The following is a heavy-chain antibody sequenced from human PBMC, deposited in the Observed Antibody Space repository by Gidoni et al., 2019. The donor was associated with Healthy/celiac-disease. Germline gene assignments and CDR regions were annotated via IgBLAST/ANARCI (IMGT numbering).Heavy chain of an antibody. D-gene: IGHD3-9*01. CDR2: ISSSGSTI. V-gene: IGHV3-48*03. CDR1: GFTFSSYE. CDR3: ARDHYDILTGYSVAGY. J-gene: IGHJ4*02. Sequence: EVQLVESGGGLVQPGGSLRRSGAASGFTFSSYEMNWVRQAPGKGLEWVSYISSSGSTIYYADSVKGRFTISRDNAKNSLYLQMNSLRAEDTAVYYCARDHYDILTGYSVAGYWGQGTLVTVSS.